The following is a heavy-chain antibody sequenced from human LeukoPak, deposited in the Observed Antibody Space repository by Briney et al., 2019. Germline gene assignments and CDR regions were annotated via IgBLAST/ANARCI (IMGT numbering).Heavy chain of an antibody. CDR3: ARGSIAAADDFFDY. V-gene: IGHV3-7*01. D-gene: IGHD6-13*01. CDR2: IKQDGSEK. CDR1: GFTFSSYW. J-gene: IGHJ4*02. Sequence: GGSLRLSCAASGFTFSSYWMSWVRQAPGKGLEWVANIKQDGSEKYYVDSVKGRFTISRDNAKNSLYLQMNSLRAEDTAVYYCARGSIAAADDFFDYWGQGTLGTVSS.